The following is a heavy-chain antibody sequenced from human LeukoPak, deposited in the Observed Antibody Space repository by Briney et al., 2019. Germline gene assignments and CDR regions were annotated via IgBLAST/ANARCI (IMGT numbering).Heavy chain of an antibody. J-gene: IGHJ3*02. Sequence: SETLSLTCAVSGGSISSGGYSWSWIRQPPGKGLEWIGYIYQSGSTYYNPSLKSRGTISVDRSKNQFSLNLRSVTAADTAVYYCATRAGYDAFDIWGRGTMVTVSS. D-gene: IGHD3-10*01. CDR1: GGSISSGGYS. V-gene: IGHV4-30-2*01. CDR2: IYQSGST. CDR3: ATRAGYDAFDI.